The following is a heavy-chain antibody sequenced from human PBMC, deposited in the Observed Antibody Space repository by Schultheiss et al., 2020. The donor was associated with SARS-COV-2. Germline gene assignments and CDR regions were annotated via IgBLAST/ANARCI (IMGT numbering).Heavy chain of an antibody. J-gene: IGHJ4*02. V-gene: IGHV4-34*01. CDR3: ARLYYGDVDY. Sequence: SQTLSLTCAVYGGSFSGYYWSWIRQPPGKGLEWIGEINHSGSTNYNPSLKSRVTISVDTSKNQFSLKLSSVTAADTAVYYCARLYYGDVDYWGQGTLVTVSS. CDR1: GGSFSGYY. D-gene: IGHD4-17*01. CDR2: INHSGST.